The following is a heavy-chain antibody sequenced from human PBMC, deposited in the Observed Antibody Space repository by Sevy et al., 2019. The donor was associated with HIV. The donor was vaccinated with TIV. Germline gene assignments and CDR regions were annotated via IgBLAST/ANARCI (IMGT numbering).Heavy chain of an antibody. CDR1: GFTFSSYS. Sequence: GGSLRLSCAASGFTFSSYSMNWVRQAPGKGLEWVSSISSSSYIYYADSVKGRFTISRDNAKNPLYLQMNSLRAEDTAVYYCARDTTMITFGDAFDIWGQGTMVTVSS. D-gene: IGHD3-16*01. J-gene: IGHJ3*02. CDR3: ARDTTMITFGDAFDI. V-gene: IGHV3-21*01. CDR2: ISSSSYI.